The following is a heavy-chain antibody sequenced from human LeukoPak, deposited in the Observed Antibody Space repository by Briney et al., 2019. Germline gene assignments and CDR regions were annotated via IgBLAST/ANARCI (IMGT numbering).Heavy chain of an antibody. CDR3: ARDSRGGGPDFDY. CDR2: IHYGGTT. Sequence: SETLSLTCTVSGDSINNYYWAWIRQPPGKGLEWIGYIHYGGTTYYNPSLKSRVTISVDSSRTQFSLKLSSMTAADTAVYYCARDSRGGGPDFDYWGQGTLVTVSS. J-gene: IGHJ4*02. D-gene: IGHD3-16*01. V-gene: IGHV4-59*01. CDR1: GDSINNYY.